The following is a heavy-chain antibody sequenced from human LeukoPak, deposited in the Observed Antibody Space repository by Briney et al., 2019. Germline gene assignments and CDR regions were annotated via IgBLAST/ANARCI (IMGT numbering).Heavy chain of an antibody. V-gene: IGHV3-74*01. CDR2: INTDGSNT. CDR3: VVWGEDRSGHRFDF. CDR1: GFTFSSHL. D-gene: IGHD3-22*01. J-gene: IGHJ4*02. Sequence: PGGSLRLSCAASGFTFSSHLMHWVRQAPGKGLMWVSRINTDGSNTHYADSVKGRFTISRDNAKNTLYLQMNGLRVEDTAVYYCVVWGEDRSGHRFDFWGQGTLVTVSS.